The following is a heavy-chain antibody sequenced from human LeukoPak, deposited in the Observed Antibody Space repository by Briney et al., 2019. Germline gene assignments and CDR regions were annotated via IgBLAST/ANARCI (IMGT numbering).Heavy chain of an antibody. V-gene: IGHV3-9*01. CDR1: GFTFDDYA. CDR3: GRGTAGTWDY. D-gene: IGHD1-1*01. CDR2: ISWNSGSI. J-gene: IGHJ4*02. Sequence: GGSLRLSCAASGFTFDDYAMHWVRQAPGKGLEWVSGISWNSGSIGYADSVKGRFTISRDNAKNSLYLQMNSLRAEDTAVYYCGRGTAGTWDYWGQGTLVTVSS.